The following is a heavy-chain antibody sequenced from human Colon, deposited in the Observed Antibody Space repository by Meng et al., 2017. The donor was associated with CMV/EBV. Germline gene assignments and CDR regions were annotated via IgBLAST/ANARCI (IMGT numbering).Heavy chain of an antibody. CDR2: ISGSGGST. V-gene: IGHV3-23*01. D-gene: IGHD3-3*01. Sequence: GGSLRLSCAASGFSFSSYDMSWARQAPGKGLEWVSTISGSGGSTYYADSVKGRFTISRDNSKNTLYLQMNSLTAEDTAVYYCAKVRYFGVVLRGDSFDYWGQGTPVTVSS. CDR3: AKVRYFGVVLRGDSFDY. J-gene: IGHJ4*02. CDR1: GFSFSSYD.